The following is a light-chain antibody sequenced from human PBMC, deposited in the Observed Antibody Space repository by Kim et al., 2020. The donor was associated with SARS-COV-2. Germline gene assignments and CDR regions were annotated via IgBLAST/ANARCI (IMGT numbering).Light chain of an antibody. J-gene: IGLJ2*01. Sequence: QSALTQPASVSGSPGQSITISCTGSSSDVGGYNYVSWYQHHPGKVPKLMIYDVSKRPSGVSNRFSGSKSGNTASLTISGLQAEDEADYYCSAYTSSSTLGFGGGTKLTVL. V-gene: IGLV2-14*03. CDR2: DVS. CDR3: SAYTSSSTLG. CDR1: SSDVGGYNY.